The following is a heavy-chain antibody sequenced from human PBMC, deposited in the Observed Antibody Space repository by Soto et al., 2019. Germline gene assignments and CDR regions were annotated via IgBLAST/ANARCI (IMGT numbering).Heavy chain of an antibody. Sequence: PSETLSLTCAVSGGSVSCSNWWNWVRQPPGKGLEWIGEISHSGTTYYNPSLRSRVTISVDTSNNQFSLRLTSVTAADTAVYYCARVRTSCSSTSCYLDPWGQGTLVTVS. CDR2: ISHSGTT. D-gene: IGHD2-2*01. CDR1: GGSVSCSNW. CDR3: ARVRTSCSSTSCYLDP. J-gene: IGHJ5*02. V-gene: IGHV4-4*02.